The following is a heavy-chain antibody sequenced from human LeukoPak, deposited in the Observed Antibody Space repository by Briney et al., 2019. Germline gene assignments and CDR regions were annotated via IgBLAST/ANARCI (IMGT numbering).Heavy chain of an antibody. CDR3: AREYNWNEGGPLEFDY. Sequence: PSETLSLTCAVSDGSISSGGYCWSWIRQPAGKGLEWVGRIYTSGSTNYNPSLKSRVTISVDTSKNQFSLKLNSVTAADTAVYFCAREYNWNEGGPLEFDYWGRGTLVTVSS. J-gene: IGHJ4*02. CDR1: DGSISSGGYC. V-gene: IGHV4-61*02. D-gene: IGHD1-1*01. CDR2: IYTSGST.